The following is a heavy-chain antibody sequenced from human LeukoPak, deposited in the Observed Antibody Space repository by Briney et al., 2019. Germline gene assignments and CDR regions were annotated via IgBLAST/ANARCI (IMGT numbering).Heavy chain of an antibody. CDR2: TYYRSTWYN. V-gene: IGHV6-1*01. Sequence: SQTLSLTCAISGDSVSSNSVTWNWIRQSPSRGLEWLGRTYYRSTWYNDYAVSVRGRITVNPDTSKNQFSLHLNSVTPENTAVYYCARRLTQYDCFDPWGQGILVTVSS. J-gene: IGHJ5*02. CDR1: GDSVSSNSVT. D-gene: IGHD2-2*01. CDR3: ARRLTQYDCFDP.